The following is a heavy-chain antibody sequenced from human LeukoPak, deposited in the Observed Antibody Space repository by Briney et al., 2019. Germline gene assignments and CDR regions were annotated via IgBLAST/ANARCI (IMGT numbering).Heavy chain of an antibody. J-gene: IGHJ4*02. Sequence: PSETLSLTCTVSGGSISSGGYYWSWIRQHPGNGLEWIGYIYYSGSTYYNPSLKSRVTISVDTSKNQFSLKLSSVTAADTAVYYCARDPHYYDSSGYYDYWGQGTLVTVSS. V-gene: IGHV4-30-4*08. CDR3: ARDPHYYDSSGYYDY. CDR2: IYYSGST. CDR1: GGSISSGGYY. D-gene: IGHD3-22*01.